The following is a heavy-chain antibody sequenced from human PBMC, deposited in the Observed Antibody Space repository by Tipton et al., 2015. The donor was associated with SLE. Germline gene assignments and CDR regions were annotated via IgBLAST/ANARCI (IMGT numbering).Heavy chain of an antibody. CDR1: GFTFSDYY. Sequence: LRLSCADSGFTFSDYYMSWIRQAPGKGLEWIAEINHSGSTNYNPSLKARVTLSADTSKNQASLKLASVTAADTAVYYCAAQGGNWFDPWGQGILVTVSS. D-gene: IGHD2-15*01. CDR3: AAQGGNWFDP. CDR2: INHSGST. J-gene: IGHJ5*02. V-gene: IGHV4-34*08.